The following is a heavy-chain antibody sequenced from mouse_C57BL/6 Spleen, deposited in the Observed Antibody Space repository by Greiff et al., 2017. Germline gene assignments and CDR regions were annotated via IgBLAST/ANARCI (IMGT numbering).Heavy chain of an antibody. CDR3: ARSWGPDRGMDY. Sequence: QVQLQQSGAELVRPGTSVKVSCKASGYAFTNYLIEWVKQRPGQGLEWIGVINPGSGGTNYNEKFKGKATLTADKSSSTAYMQLSSLTSEDSAVYFCARSWGPDRGMDYWGQGTSVTVSS. CDR1: GYAFTNYL. V-gene: IGHV1-54*01. CDR2: INPGSGGT. J-gene: IGHJ4*01. D-gene: IGHD2-14*01.